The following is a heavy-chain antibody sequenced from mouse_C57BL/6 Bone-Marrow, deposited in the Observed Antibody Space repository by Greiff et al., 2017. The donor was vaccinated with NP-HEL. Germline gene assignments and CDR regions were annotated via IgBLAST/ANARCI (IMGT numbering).Heavy chain of an antibody. CDR3: ARGIITTVVAPFAY. D-gene: IGHD1-1*01. V-gene: IGHV5-9*01. J-gene: IGHJ3*01. Sequence: EVKLMESGGGLVKPGGSLKLSCAASGFTFSSYTMSWVRQTPEKRLEWVATISGGGGNTYYPDSVKGRFTISRDNAKHTLYLQMSSLRSEDTALYYCARGIITTVVAPFAYWGQGTLVTVSA. CDR2: ISGGGGNT. CDR1: GFTFSSYT.